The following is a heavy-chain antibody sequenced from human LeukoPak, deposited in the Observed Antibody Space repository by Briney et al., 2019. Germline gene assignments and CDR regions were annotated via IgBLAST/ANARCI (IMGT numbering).Heavy chain of an antibody. CDR1: GYTFTGYY. CDR2: INPNSGGT. J-gene: IGHJ5*02. Sequence: ASVKVSCKASGYTFTGYYMHWVRQAPGQGLEWMGWINPNSGGTNYAQKFQGRVTMTRDTSISTAYMELSRLRSDDTAVYYCARHYYGSGSYYWFDPWGQGTLVTVSS. D-gene: IGHD3-10*01. CDR3: ARHYYGSGSYYWFDP. V-gene: IGHV1-2*02.